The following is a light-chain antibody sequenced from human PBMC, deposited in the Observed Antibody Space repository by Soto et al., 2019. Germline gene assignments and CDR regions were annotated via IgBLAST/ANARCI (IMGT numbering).Light chain of an antibody. V-gene: IGKV3-20*01. CDR3: QQYGSFPLT. CDR2: GAS. Sequence: EIVLTQSPGTLSLSPGERASLSCRASQSVSSSYLAWYQQKPGQAPSLLIYGASSRATGIPDRFSASGSGTDFTLTISRLEPEDFAVYYCQQYGSFPLTFGGGTKVEIK. CDR1: QSVSSSY. J-gene: IGKJ4*01.